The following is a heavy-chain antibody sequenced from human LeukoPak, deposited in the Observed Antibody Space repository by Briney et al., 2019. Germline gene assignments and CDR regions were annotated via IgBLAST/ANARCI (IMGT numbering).Heavy chain of an antibody. Sequence: ASVKVSCKASGFTFTSSAMQWVRQARGQRLEWIGWIVVGSGNTKYAQKFQERVAITRDTSTSTAYMELSSLRSEDTAVYYCAADLEIQLWFGVGYGMDVWGQGTTVTVSS. CDR1: GFTFTSSA. CDR3: AADLEIQLWFGVGYGMDV. J-gene: IGHJ6*02. CDR2: IVVGSGNT. V-gene: IGHV1-58*02. D-gene: IGHD5-18*01.